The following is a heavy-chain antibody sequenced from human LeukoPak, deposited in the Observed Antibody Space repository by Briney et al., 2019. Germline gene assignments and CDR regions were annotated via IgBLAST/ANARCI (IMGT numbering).Heavy chain of an antibody. Sequence: PSQTLSLTCTVSGGSVSSGGYYWSWIRQPPGKGLEWIGEINHSGSTNYNPSLKSRVTISVDTSKNQFSLKLSSVTAADTAVYYCARLTIRRAFDIWGQGTMVTVSS. CDR2: INHSGST. CDR1: GGSVSSGGYY. CDR3: ARLTIRRAFDI. J-gene: IGHJ3*02. V-gene: IGHV4-61*08. D-gene: IGHD3-10*01.